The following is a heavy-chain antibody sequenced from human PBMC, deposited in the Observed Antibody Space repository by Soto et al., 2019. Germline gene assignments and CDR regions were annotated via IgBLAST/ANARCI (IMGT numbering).Heavy chain of an antibody. CDR1: GYSFTTHD. CDR3: ARAGASIAARNYYYGMDV. D-gene: IGHD6-6*01. Sequence: ASVKVSCKASGYSFTTHDITWLRQAPGKGLEWVGGISAYNGNTNYAQKLQGRVTMTTDTSTSTAYMELRSLRSDDTAVYYCARAGASIAARNYYYGMDVWGQGTTVTVSS. J-gene: IGHJ6*02. CDR2: ISAYNGNT. V-gene: IGHV1-18*01.